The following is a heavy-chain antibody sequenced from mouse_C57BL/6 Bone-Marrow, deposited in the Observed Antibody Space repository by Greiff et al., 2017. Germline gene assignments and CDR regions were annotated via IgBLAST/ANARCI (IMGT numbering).Heavy chain of an antibody. J-gene: IGHJ3*01. CDR2: IWSGGST. CDR1: GFSLTSYG. CDR3: ARGWFPFAY. V-gene: IGHV2-2*01. D-gene: IGHD2-3*01. Sequence: QVQLQQSGPGLVQPSQSLSITCTVSGFSLTSYGVHWVRQSPGKGLEWLGVIWSGGSTDYHAAFISRLSISKDNSNIQVFFKMNSLQADDTAIYYCARGWFPFAYWGQGTLVTVSA.